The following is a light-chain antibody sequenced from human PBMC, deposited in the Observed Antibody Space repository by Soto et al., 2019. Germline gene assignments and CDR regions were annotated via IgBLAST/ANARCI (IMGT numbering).Light chain of an antibody. J-gene: IGKJ4*01. CDR1: QSVSSSY. V-gene: IGKV3-20*01. Sequence: EIVLTQSPGTLSLSPGERATLSCRASQSVSSSYFAWYQQKPGQAPRLLIYGASSRATGIPDRFSGSGSGTDFTLTISRLEPEDFAVYYCQQYGSSLFGGGTKVEIK. CDR2: GAS. CDR3: QQYGSSL.